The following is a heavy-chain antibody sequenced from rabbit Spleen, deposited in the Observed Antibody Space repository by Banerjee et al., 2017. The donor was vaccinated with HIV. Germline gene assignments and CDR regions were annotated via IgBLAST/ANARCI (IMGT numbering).Heavy chain of an antibody. V-gene: IGHV1S40*01. CDR2: IYDSYSAST. J-gene: IGHJ4*01. Sequence: QSLEESGGDLVKPGASLTLTCTASGFSFSRRYYMCRVRQAPGKGLEWIACIYDSYSASTKYANWAKGRFTISKTSSTTVTLQMTSLTVADTATYFCARGSATMTMVITGYYFNLWGPGTLVTVS. CDR3: ARGSATMTMVITGYYFNL. D-gene: IGHD2-1*01. CDR1: GFSFSRRYY.